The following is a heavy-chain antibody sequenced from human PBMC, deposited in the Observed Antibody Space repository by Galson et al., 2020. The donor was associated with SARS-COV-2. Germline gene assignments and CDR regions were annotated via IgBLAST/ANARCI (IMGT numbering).Heavy chain of an antibody. CDR1: GFTFSSYD. J-gene: IGHJ6*03. CDR2: IGTAGDT. CDR3: ARGSTEDVLRYFDWLSPKYFYYYMDV. V-gene: IGHV3-13*01. Sequence: ESLKISCAASGFTFSSYDMHWVRQATGKGLEWVSAIGTAGDTYYPGSVKGRFTISRENAKNSLYLQMNSLRAGDTAVYYCARGSTEDVLRYFDWLSPKYFYYYMDVWGKGTTVTVSS. D-gene: IGHD3-9*01.